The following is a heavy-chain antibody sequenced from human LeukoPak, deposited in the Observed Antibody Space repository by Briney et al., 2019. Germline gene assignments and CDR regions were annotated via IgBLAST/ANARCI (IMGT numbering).Heavy chain of an antibody. CDR3: ARDRAAGYHDSNHYFDY. V-gene: IGHV1-2*02. CDR1: GYTFTGYY. J-gene: IGHJ4*02. Sequence: ASVKVSCKASGYTFTGYYMHWVRQAPGQGLEWMGWINPNSGGTNYAQKFQGRVTMTRDTSISTAYMELSRLRSDDTAVYYCARDRAAGYHDSNHYFDYWGQGTLVTVSS. CDR2: INPNSGGT. D-gene: IGHD3-22*01.